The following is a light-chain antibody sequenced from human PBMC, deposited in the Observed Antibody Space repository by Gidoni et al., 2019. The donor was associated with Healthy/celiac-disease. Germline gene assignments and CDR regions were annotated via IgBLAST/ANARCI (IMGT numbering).Light chain of an antibody. CDR2: DVS. Sequence: SALPQPASVSGSPGQSITISCTGTSSDVGGYNYVSWYQQHPGKAPKLMIYDVSNRPSGVSNRFSGSKSGNTASLTMSGLQAEDEADYYCSSYTSSSTVVFGGGTKLTV. J-gene: IGLJ2*01. CDR1: SSDVGGYNY. CDR3: SSYTSSSTVV. V-gene: IGLV2-14*01.